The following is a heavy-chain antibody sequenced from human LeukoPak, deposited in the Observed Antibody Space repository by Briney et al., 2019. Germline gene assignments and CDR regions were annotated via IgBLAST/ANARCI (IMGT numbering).Heavy chain of an antibody. CDR2: INHSGST. CDR1: RGSFSGYY. Sequence: SETLSLTCAVYRGSFSGYYWSWIRQPPGRGLEWIGEINHSGSTNYNPSLKSRVTISVDTSKNQFSLKLNSVTAADTAVYYCARGLSRTPPSGYWGQGTLVTVSS. J-gene: IGHJ4*02. V-gene: IGHV4-34*01. D-gene: IGHD2-2*01. CDR3: ARGLSRTPPSGY.